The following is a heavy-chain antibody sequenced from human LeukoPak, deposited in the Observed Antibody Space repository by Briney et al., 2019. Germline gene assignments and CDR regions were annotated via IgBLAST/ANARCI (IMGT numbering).Heavy chain of an antibody. CDR3: ARHGDTSSWYGWWFDP. CDR1: GGSVTSYY. Sequence: SETLSLTCSVSGGSVTSYYWSWVRQPPGKGLEWIGHIHYSGSNNYNPSLKSRVTMFVDKSKNQISLRLSSVTAADTAVYYCARHGDTSSWYGWWFDPWGQGTLVTVSS. J-gene: IGHJ5*02. CDR2: IHYSGSN. D-gene: IGHD6-13*01. V-gene: IGHV4-59*08.